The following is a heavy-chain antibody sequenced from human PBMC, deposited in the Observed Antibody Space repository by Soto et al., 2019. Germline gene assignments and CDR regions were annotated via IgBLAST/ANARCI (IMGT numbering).Heavy chain of an antibody. D-gene: IGHD4-4*01. CDR2: IIPLFGTT. Sequence: QVQLVQSGAEVKKPGSSVKVSCKASGGTFSSTDIAWVRQAPGQGLEWMGGIIPLFGTTNYAQKFQGRVPITAGKSTSTAYKELSSLGSDDTAVYYCARDLTTGFYGVDVRGQGTTVTVSS. CDR1: GGTFSSTD. CDR3: ARDLTTGFYGVDV. V-gene: IGHV1-69*06. J-gene: IGHJ6*02.